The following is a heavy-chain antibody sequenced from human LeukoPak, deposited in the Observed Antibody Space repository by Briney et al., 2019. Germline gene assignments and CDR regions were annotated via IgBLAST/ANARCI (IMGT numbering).Heavy chain of an antibody. V-gene: IGHV3-74*01. CDR2: ISGDGSTT. CDR3: ERATGLRYFDWLSRGGWFDP. D-gene: IGHD3-9*01. J-gene: IGHJ5*02. Sequence: PGGSLRLSCAAIGFTSNYWMHWVRQAPGKGLVWVSRISGDGSTTFYADSVKGRFTISRDNSKNTLYLQMNSLRAEDTAVYYCERATGLRYFDWLSRGGWFDPWGQGTLVTVSS. CDR1: GFTSNYW.